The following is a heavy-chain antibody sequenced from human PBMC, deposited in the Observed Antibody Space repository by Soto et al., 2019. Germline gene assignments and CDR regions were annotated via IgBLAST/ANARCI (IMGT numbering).Heavy chain of an antibody. V-gene: IGHV3-66*01. J-gene: IGHJ4*02. CDR3: ARDIDY. Sequence: GGSLRLSCAASGFIVSTIYMSWVRQAPGKGLEWVSTIYADGRTYYADSVKGRFTTSRDDVKNTLFLQMNSLRVEDTAVYYCARDIDYCGQGTLVTVSS. CDR2: IYADGRT. CDR1: GFIVSTIY.